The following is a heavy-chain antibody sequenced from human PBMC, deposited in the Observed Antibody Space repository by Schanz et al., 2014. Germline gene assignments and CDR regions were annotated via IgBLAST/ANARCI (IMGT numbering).Heavy chain of an antibody. Sequence: QVQLVQSGAEVKKPGASVKVSCKASGYTTFTDYYIHWVRQAPGQGLEWMGWINPNSGDTNYAQKLQGRVTMTTDTSTSTAYMELRSLRSDDTAVHYCARGRGFYDYWGQGTLVTVSS. D-gene: IGHD3-10*01. CDR3: ARGRGFYDY. V-gene: IGHV1-18*01. CDR2: INPNSGDT. J-gene: IGHJ4*02. CDR1: GYTTFTDYY.